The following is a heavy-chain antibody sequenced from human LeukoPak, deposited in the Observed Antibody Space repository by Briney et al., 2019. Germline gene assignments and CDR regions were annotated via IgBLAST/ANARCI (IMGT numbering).Heavy chain of an antibody. V-gene: IGHV1-8*01. Sequence: GASVKVSCKASGYTFTSYDINWVRQATGQGLEWMGWMNPNSGNTGYAQKFQGRVTMTRNTSISTAYMELSSLRSEDTAVYYCARDSSGSYSNWFDPWGQGTLVTVSS. CDR3: ARDSSGSYSNWFDP. CDR2: MNPNSGNT. D-gene: IGHD3-10*01. J-gene: IGHJ5*02. CDR1: GYTFTSYD.